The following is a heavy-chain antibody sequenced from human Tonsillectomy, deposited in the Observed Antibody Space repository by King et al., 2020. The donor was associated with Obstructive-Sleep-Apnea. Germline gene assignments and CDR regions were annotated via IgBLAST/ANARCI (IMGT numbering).Heavy chain of an antibody. D-gene: IGHD6-13*01. V-gene: IGHV3-33*06. Sequence: VQLVESGGGVVQPGRSLRLSCAASGFTFSSYGMHWVRQAPGKGLEWVAVIWYDGSNKYYADSVKGRFTISRDNSKNTLYLQMNSLRAEDTAVYYCAKAGGEQQLVGYYAIDVWGQGTTVTVSS. J-gene: IGHJ6*02. CDR3: AKAGGEQQLVGYYAIDV. CDR1: GFTFSSYG. CDR2: IWYDGSNK.